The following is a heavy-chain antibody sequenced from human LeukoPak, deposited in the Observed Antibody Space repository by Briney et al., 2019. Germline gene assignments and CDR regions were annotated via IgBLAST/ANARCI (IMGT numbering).Heavy chain of an antibody. V-gene: IGHV4-31*03. D-gene: IGHD3-10*01. J-gene: IGHJ4*02. CDR2: IYYSGST. Sequence: SETLSLTCTVSGGSISSGGYYWSWIRQHPGKGLEWIGYIYYSGSTYYNPSLKSRVTISVDTSKNQFSLKLSSVTAADTAVYYCARWATVRYGLGSHIDYWGQGTLVTVSS. CDR3: ARWATVRYGLGSHIDY. CDR1: GGSISSGGYY.